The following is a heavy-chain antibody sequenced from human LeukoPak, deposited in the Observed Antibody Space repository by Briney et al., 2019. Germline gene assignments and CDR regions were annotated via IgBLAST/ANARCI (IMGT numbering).Heavy chain of an antibody. D-gene: IGHD3-22*01. CDR2: ISASGGDT. CDR3: AKRGVVIRVILVGFHKEAYYFDS. Sequence: GGSLRLSCAASGFTFSSYAMTWVRQAPGKGLEWVSTISASGGDTYYADSVKGRVTISRDNSKNTLYLQMNNLRAGDTAVYFCAKRGVVIRVILVGFHKEAYYFDSWGQGALVTVSS. CDR1: GFTFSSYA. V-gene: IGHV3-23*01. J-gene: IGHJ4*02.